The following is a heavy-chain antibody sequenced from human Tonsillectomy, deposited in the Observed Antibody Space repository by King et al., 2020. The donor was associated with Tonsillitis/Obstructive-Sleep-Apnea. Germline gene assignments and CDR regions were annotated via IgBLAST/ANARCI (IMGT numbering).Heavy chain of an antibody. CDR1: GFTFSSYS. D-gene: IGHD2-2*01. Sequence: VQLVESGGGLVKPGGSLRLSCAASGFTFSSYSMNWVRQAPGKGLEWVSSISSSSSYIYYADSVKGRFTISRDNAKNSLYLQMNSLRAEDTAVYYCARDMGYCSSTSCYRQYYDSSGPNAFDIWGQGTMVTVSS. CDR2: ISSSSSYI. J-gene: IGHJ3*02. V-gene: IGHV3-21*01. CDR3: ARDMGYCSSTSCYRQYYDSSGPNAFDI.